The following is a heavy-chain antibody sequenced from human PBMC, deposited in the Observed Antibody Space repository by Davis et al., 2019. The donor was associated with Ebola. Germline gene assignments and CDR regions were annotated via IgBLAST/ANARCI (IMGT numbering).Heavy chain of an antibody. CDR2: IYGGDT. D-gene: IGHD3-10*01. CDR1: GFTFSSYW. V-gene: IGHV3-66*01. Sequence: GESLKISCAASGFTFSSYWMHWVRQAPGKGLEWVSGIYGGDTHYADSVKGRFTISRDNSKNTLFLQMNSLRVEDTAVYYCAREVGTGVRGVEFYFDYWGRGTLATVSS. CDR3: AREVGTGVRGVEFYFDY. J-gene: IGHJ4*02.